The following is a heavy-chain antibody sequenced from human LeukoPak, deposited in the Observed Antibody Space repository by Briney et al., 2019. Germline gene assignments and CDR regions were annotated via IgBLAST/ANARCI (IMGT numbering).Heavy chain of an antibody. CDR2: ISYDGSNK. Sequence: GSLRLSCAASGFTFSSYAMHWVRQAPGKGLEWVAVISYDGSNKYYADSVKGRFTISRDNSKNTLYLQTNSLRAEDTAVYYCATNYYGSGSYYSLYYYYGMDVWGKGTTVTVSS. J-gene: IGHJ6*04. V-gene: IGHV3-30*04. CDR1: GFTFSSYA. D-gene: IGHD3-10*01. CDR3: ATNYYGSGSYYSLYYYYGMDV.